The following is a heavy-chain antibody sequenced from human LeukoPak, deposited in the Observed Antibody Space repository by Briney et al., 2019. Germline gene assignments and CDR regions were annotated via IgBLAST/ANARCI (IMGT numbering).Heavy chain of an antibody. D-gene: IGHD3-10*01. Sequence: GGSLTLSCAASGFTFSDYYMSWIRQAQAKGMERVSYISSSSSVIYFTDSVKGRFTISRDNAKNSLYLQMNSLRAEDTAVYYCARKVRGDYFDYWGQGTLVTVSS. CDR1: GFTFSDYY. CDR2: ISSSSSVI. V-gene: IGHV3-11*04. CDR3: ARKVRGDYFDY. J-gene: IGHJ4*02.